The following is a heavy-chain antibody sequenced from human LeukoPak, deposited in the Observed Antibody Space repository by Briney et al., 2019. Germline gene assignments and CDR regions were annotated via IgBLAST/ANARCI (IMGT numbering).Heavy chain of an antibody. D-gene: IGHD3-22*01. Sequence: GRSLRLSCAASGFTFSSYSMNWVRQAPGKGLEWVSSISSSSSYIYYADSVKGRFTISRDNAKNSLYLQMNSLRAEDTAVYYCARDPYYYDSSGFYYFDYWGQGTLVTVSS. J-gene: IGHJ4*02. CDR1: GFTFSSYS. V-gene: IGHV3-21*01. CDR3: ARDPYYYDSSGFYYFDY. CDR2: ISSSSSYI.